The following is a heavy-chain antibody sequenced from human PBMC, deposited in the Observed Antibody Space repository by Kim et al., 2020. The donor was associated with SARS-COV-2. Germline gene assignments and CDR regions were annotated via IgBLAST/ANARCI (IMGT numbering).Heavy chain of an antibody. J-gene: IGHJ4*03. D-gene: IGHD1-20*01. CDR2: INLVSGTP. Sequence: SVKVSCKTSGGTFSNYDFSWVRQAPGKGLEWMGGINLVSGTPRYPRRSQARVTISADDSTRTVYLEVSSLRSEDTAVYFCARDRDISGTTQKALGLWGQGTLVIVSS. V-gene: IGHV1-69*13. CDR3: ARDRDISGTTQKALGL. CDR1: GGTFSNYD.